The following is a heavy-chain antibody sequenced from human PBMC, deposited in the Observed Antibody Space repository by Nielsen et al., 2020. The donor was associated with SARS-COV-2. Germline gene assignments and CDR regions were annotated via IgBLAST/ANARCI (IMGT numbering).Heavy chain of an antibody. J-gene: IGHJ4*02. CDR2: ISYDGNNR. CDR3: ARGGGTMVRGVIILNRSSDY. V-gene: IGHV3-30-3*01. CDR1: GFTFSSHA. Sequence: GGSLRLSCAASGFTFSSHAIHWVRQAPGKGLEWVAVISYDGNNRYYADSVMGRFTISRDNSKNTLYLQMNSLRAEDTAVYYCARGGGTMVRGVIILNRSSDYWGQGTLVTVSS. D-gene: IGHD3-10*01.